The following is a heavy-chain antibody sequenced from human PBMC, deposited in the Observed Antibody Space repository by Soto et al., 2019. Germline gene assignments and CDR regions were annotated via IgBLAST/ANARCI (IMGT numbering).Heavy chain of an antibody. V-gene: IGHV6-1*01. J-gene: IGHJ5*02. Sequence: PSQTLSLTCAISGDSVSSNSAAWNWIRQSPSRGLEWLGRTYYRSKWYNDYAVSVKSRITINPDTSKNQFSLQLNSVTPEDTAVYYCARVDSGGWYGGNYNWFDPWGQGTLVTVSS. CDR1: GDSVSSNSAA. CDR2: TYYRSKWYN. CDR3: ARVDSGGWYGGNYNWFDP. D-gene: IGHD6-19*01.